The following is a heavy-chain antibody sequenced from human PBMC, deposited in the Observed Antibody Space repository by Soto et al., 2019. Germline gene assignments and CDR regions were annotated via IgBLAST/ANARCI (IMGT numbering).Heavy chain of an antibody. Sequence: GESLKISCKGSGYSFTSYWIGWVRQMPGKGLEWLGIIYPGDSDTRYSPSFQGQVTISADKSISTAYLQWSSLKASDTAMYYCARSSGWAMNYYGMDVWGQGTTVTVSS. CDR1: GYSFTSYW. CDR2: IYPGDSDT. V-gene: IGHV5-51*01. CDR3: ARSSGWAMNYYGMDV. D-gene: IGHD6-19*01. J-gene: IGHJ6*02.